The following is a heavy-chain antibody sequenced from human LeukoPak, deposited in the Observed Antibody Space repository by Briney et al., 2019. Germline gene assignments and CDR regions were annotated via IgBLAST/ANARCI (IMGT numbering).Heavy chain of an antibody. CDR1: GGSISTYY. J-gene: IGHJ4*02. CDR3: ARAVGGDGSGSL. D-gene: IGHD3-10*01. V-gene: IGHV4-59*01. CDR2: IYYRVTS. Sequence: SETLSLTCTVSGGSISTYYWSWIRQPPAKGLEWIGYIYYRVTSDYNPSLKSRVTMSVDMCKRQISLQLSSVTAADTAVYYCARAVGGDGSGSLWGPGTLVTVSS.